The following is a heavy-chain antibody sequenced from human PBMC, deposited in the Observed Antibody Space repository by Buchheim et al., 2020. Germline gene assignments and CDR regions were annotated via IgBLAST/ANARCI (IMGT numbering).Heavy chain of an antibody. CDR3: ARDLFGYYYDSSGYYPGDY. D-gene: IGHD3-22*01. CDR2: ISYDGSNK. V-gene: IGHV3-30-3*01. CDR1: GFTFSSYA. Sequence: QVQLVESGGGVVQPGRSLRLSCADSGFTFSSYAMHWVRQAPGKGLVWVAVISYDGSNKYYADSVKGRFTISRDNSKNTLYLQMNSLRAEDTDVYYCARDLFGYYYDSSGYYPGDYWGQGTL. J-gene: IGHJ4*02.